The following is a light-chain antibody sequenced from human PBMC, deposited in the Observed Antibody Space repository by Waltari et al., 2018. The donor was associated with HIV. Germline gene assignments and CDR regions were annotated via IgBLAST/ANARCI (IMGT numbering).Light chain of an antibody. Sequence: ASGTPGQRVTISCSGRNSNIGSNTVNWYQQLPGTAPKLLIYGNTQRPSGVPDRFSGSKSGTSASLAISGLQSEDEADYYCAAWDDSLNGEVVFGGGTKLTVL. CDR2: GNT. CDR3: AAWDDSLNGEVV. V-gene: IGLV1-44*01. J-gene: IGLJ2*01. CDR1: NSNIGSNT.